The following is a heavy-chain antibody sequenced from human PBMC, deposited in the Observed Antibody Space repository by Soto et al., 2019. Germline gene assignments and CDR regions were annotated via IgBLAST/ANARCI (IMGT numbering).Heavy chain of an antibody. Sequence: PGGSLRLSCAASGFTFSSYGMHWVRQAPGKGLEWVAVISYDGSNKYYADSVKGRFTISRDNSKNTLYLQMNSLRAEDTAVYYCARDNYYGSGIQNYYYGMDVWGQGTTVTVSS. CDR3: ARDNYYGSGIQNYYYGMDV. J-gene: IGHJ6*02. V-gene: IGHV3-30*03. CDR1: GFTFSSYG. CDR2: ISYDGSNK. D-gene: IGHD3-10*01.